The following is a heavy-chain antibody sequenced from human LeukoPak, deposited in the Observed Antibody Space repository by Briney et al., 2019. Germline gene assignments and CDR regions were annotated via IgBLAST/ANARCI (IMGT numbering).Heavy chain of an antibody. CDR2: ISSSSSYI. J-gene: IGHJ4*02. D-gene: IGHD3-22*01. CDR1: GFTFSSYS. V-gene: IGHV3-21*01. Sequence: GGSLRLACAASGFTFSSYSMNWVRQAPGKGLEWVSSISSSSSYIYYADSVKGRVTISRDNSKNTLYLQVSGLRAEDTAVYYCASTYYFDSSGYYPFDYWGRGTLVTVSS. CDR3: ASTYYFDSSGYYPFDY.